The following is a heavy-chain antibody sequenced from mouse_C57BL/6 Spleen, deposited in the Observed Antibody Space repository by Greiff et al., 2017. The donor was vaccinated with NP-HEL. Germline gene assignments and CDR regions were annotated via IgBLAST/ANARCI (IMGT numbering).Heavy chain of an antibody. D-gene: IGHD1-1*01. CDR3: ARALLYYFDY. V-gene: IGHV5-16*01. Sequence: EVKLVESEGGLVQPGSSMKLSCTASGFTFSDYYMAWVRQVPEKGLEWVANINYDGSSTYYLDSLKSRFIISRDNAKNILYLQMSSLKSEDTATYYCARALLYYFDYWGQGTTLTVSS. J-gene: IGHJ2*01. CDR2: INYDGSST. CDR1: GFTFSDYY.